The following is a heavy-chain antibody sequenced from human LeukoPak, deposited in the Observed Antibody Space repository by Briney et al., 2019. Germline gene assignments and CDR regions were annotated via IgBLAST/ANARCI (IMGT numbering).Heavy chain of an antibody. V-gene: IGHV4-31*03. J-gene: IGHJ4*02. D-gene: IGHD5-18*01. CDR2: IYYSGST. Sequence: PSQTLSLTCSVSGGSISSGGYYWSWVRQHPGKSLEGIGYIYYSGSTYYNPSLKSRVTISVDTSKNQFSLKLSSVTAADTAVYYCARGSWIQLWWGFDYWGQGTLVTVSS. CDR1: GGSISSGGYY. CDR3: ARGSWIQLWWGFDY.